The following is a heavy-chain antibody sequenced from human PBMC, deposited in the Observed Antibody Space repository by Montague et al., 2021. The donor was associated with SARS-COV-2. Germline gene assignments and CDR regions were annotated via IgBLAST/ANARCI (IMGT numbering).Heavy chain of an antibody. Sequence: SETLSLTCAVSGGSISSGTWWTLVRQPPGKGLEWIGEISHSGGTNYNPSLKSRVTISVDKSKNQFSLNLNSVTAADTAVYYCARLSSDIGGYFWFDPWGQGTLVSVSS. CDR2: ISHSGGT. J-gene: IGHJ5*02. CDR3: ARLSSDIGGYFWFDP. CDR1: GGSISSGTW. D-gene: IGHD1-26*01. V-gene: IGHV4-4*02.